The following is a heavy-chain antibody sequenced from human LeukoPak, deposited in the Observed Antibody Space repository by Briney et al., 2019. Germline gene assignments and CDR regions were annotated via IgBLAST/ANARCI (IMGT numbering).Heavy chain of an antibody. Sequence: PGRSLRLSCAASGFTFSSYAMHWVRQAPGKGLEWVAVISYDGSNKYYADSVKGRFTNSRDNSKNTLYLQMNSLRAEDTAVYYCARDHSRIAAAGTFGYWGQGTLVTVSS. D-gene: IGHD6-13*01. CDR2: ISYDGSNK. J-gene: IGHJ4*02. V-gene: IGHV3-30*04. CDR1: GFTFSSYA. CDR3: ARDHSRIAAAGTFGY.